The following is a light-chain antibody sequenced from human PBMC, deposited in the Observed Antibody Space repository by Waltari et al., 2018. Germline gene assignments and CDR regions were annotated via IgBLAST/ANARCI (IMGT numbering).Light chain of an antibody. V-gene: IGKV3-11*01. CDR3: QQRSNWPLT. J-gene: IGKJ4*01. CDR2: DAS. Sequence: EIVLPQSPATLSLSPRDRATLSCRASQSVSSYLTWYQQKPCQAPRLLIYDASNRATGIPARFSGSGSGTDFTLTISSLEPEDFAVYYCQQRSNWPLTFGGGTKVEIK. CDR1: QSVSSY.